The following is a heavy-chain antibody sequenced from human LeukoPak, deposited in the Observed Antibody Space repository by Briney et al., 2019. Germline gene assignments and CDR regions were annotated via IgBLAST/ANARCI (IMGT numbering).Heavy chain of an antibody. CDR2: INSDGSST. CDR1: GFTFSSYW. D-gene: IGHD3-22*01. CDR3: ARDFPGSSGYYYDY. J-gene: IGHJ4*02. Sequence: GGSLRLSCAASGFTFSSYWMHWVRQAPGKGLVWVSRINSDGSSTSYADSVKGRFTISRDNAKNTLYPQMNSLRAEDTAVYYCARDFPGSSGYYYDYWGQGTLVTVSS. V-gene: IGHV3-74*01.